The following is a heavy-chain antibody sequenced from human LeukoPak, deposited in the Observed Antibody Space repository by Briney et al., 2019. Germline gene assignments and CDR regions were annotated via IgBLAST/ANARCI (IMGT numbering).Heavy chain of an antibody. CDR1: GGSISSYY. CDR3: ARTDSSGYRDAFDI. J-gene: IGHJ3*02. D-gene: IGHD3-22*01. V-gene: IGHV4-59*08. Sequence: PSETLSLTCTVSGGSISSYYWSWIRQPPVKGLEWIGYIYYSGSTNYNPSLKSRVTISVDTSKNQFSLKLSSVTAADTAVYYCARTDSSGYRDAFDIWGQGTMVTVSS. CDR2: IYYSGST.